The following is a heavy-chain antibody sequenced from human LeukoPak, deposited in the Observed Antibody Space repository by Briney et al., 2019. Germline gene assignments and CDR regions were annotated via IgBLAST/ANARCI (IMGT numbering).Heavy chain of an antibody. CDR2: IYYSGST. D-gene: IGHD3-22*01. Sequence: SETLSLTCTVSGGSISSSSYYWGWLRQPPGKGLEWIGSIYYSGSTYYNPSLKSRVTISVDTSKNQFSLKLSSVTAADTAVYYCARQIDDSSGYSHPDAFDIWGQGTMVTVSS. CDR3: ARQIDDSSGYSHPDAFDI. CDR1: GGSISSSSYY. V-gene: IGHV4-39*01. J-gene: IGHJ3*02.